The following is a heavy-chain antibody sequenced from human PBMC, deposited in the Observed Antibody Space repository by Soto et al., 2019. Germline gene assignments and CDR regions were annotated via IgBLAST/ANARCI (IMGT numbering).Heavy chain of an antibody. D-gene: IGHD6-6*01. CDR2: IYPGDSDN. J-gene: IGHJ4*02. V-gene: IGHV5-51*01. Sequence: GESLKIPCKGSGYSFTSYWIGWVRQMPGKGLEWIGIIYPGDSDNRYSPSFQGQVTISADKSISPPYLQWSSLKAPDTAMYYCARRVKKLGQYYFEYWGQGTLVTVSS. CDR1: GYSFTSYW. CDR3: ARRVKKLGQYYFEY.